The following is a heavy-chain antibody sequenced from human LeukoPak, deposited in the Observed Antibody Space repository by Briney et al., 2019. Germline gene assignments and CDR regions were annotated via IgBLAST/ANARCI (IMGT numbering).Heavy chain of an antibody. J-gene: IGHJ3*02. CDR2: IYYSGST. D-gene: IGHD5-12*01. Sequence: TSETLSLTCIVSGGSISSSSYYWGWIRQAPGKGLEWIGSIYYSGSTYFNPSLKSRVTISVDTSKNQFSLKLSSVTAADTAVYYCARILATIDAFDIWGQGTMVTVSS. V-gene: IGHV4-39*01. CDR3: ARILATIDAFDI. CDR1: GGSISSSSYY.